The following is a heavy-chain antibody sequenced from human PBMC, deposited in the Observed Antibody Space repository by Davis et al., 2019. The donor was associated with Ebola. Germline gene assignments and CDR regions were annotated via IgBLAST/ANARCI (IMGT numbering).Heavy chain of an antibody. CDR3: ARHWYGGNLIFAY. D-gene: IGHD4-23*01. V-gene: IGHV3-23*01. Sequence: GGSLRLSCTDSVITFSSYAMTWVRQAPGKGLEWVSAISGSGGSTYYADSVKGRFTISRDNSKKTLYLQMNSLRAEDTAVYYCARHWYGGNLIFAYWGQGALVTVSS. J-gene: IGHJ4*02. CDR2: ISGSGGST. CDR1: VITFSSYA.